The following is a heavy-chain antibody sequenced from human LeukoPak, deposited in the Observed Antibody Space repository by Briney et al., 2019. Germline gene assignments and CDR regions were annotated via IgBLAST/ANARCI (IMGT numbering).Heavy chain of an antibody. V-gene: IGHV3-74*01. D-gene: IGHD1-26*01. CDR2: ITSDGSSI. Sequence: GSLSLSCTASGFTFSSYWMHWVRQAPGKGLEWVSRITSDGSSISHAYSVKGRFTTSRDNAKDTLYLQMNSLRAEDTAVYYCSRGVGATDNWGQGPMVTGPS. J-gene: IGHJ1*01. CDR1: GFTFSSYW. CDR3: SRGVGATDN.